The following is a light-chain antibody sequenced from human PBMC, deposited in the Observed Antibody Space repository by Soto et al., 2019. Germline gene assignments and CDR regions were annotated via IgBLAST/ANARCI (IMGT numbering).Light chain of an antibody. Sequence: EIVLTQSPDILSLSPGEGATLSCRASQSVSSKLAWYQQKPGQAPRLLIYGASTRATGIPARFSGSGSGTEFTLIISSLQSEDSAVYYCQQYNSWLWTFGQGTKVDIK. CDR2: GAS. CDR1: QSVSSK. V-gene: IGKV3-15*01. CDR3: QQYNSWLWT. J-gene: IGKJ1*01.